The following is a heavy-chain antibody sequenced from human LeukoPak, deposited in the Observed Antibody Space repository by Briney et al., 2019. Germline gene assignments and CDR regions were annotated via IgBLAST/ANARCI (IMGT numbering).Heavy chain of an antibody. CDR3: ARSTGLSPGADDAFDI. Sequence: ASVKVSCKASGYTFTSYAMHWVRQAPGQRLEWMGWINAGNGNTKYSQKFQGRVTITRDTSASTASMELSSLRSEDTAVYYCARSTGLSPGADDAFDIWGQGTMVTVSS. CDR2: INAGNGNT. V-gene: IGHV1-3*01. D-gene: IGHD1-14*01. CDR1: GYTFTSYA. J-gene: IGHJ3*02.